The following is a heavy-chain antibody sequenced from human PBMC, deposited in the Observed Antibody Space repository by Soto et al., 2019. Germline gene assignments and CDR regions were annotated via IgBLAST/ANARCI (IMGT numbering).Heavy chain of an antibody. J-gene: IGHJ6*02. D-gene: IGHD1-20*01. V-gene: IGHV1-69*13. CDR3: ASVTGTTGHYYYGMDV. Sequence: ASVKVSCKASGGTFSSYAISWVRQAPGQGLEWMGGIIPIFGTANYAQKFQGRVTITADESTSTAYMELSSLRSEDTAVYYCASVTGTTGHYYYGMDVWGQGTTVTVSS. CDR2: IIPIFGTA. CDR1: GGTFSSYA.